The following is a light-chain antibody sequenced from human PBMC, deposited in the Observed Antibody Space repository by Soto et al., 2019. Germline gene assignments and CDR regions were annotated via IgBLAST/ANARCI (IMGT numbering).Light chain of an antibody. CDR1: QGISSA. CDR2: DAS. CDR3: QQFNSYPYT. J-gene: IGKJ2*01. Sequence: AIQLTQSPSSLSASVGDRVTITCRASQGISSALAWYQQKPGKAPKLLIYDASSLESGVPSRFSGSGSGTDFTLTISSLQPGDCATYYCQQFNSYPYTFGQGTKLEIK. V-gene: IGKV1-13*02.